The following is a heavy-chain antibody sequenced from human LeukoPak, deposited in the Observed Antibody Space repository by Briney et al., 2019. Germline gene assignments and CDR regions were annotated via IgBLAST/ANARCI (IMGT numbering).Heavy chain of an antibody. J-gene: IGHJ6*04. CDR2: IIPIFGTA. D-gene: IGHD3-10*01. Sequence: GASVKVSCKASGGTFSSYAISWVRQAPGQGLEWMGGIIPIFGTANYAQKFQGRVTITADESTSTASMELSSLRSEDTAVYYCARGLCYYGWGSYYYYYGMDVWGKGTTVTVSS. V-gene: IGHV1-69*01. CDR3: ARGLCYYGWGSYYYYYGMDV. CDR1: GGTFSSYA.